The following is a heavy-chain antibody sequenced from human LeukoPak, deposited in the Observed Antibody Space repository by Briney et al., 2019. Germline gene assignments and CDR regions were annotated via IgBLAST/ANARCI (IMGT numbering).Heavy chain of an antibody. D-gene: IGHD3-10*01. CDR3: ARHAHAPNLSGMDY. Sequence: GGSLRLSCAASGFTFSSYAMHWVRQAPGKGLEWVAVISYDGSNKYYADSVKGRFTISRDNSKNTLYLQMNSLRAEDTAVYYCARHAHAPNLSGMDYWGQGTLVTVSS. V-gene: IGHV3-30-3*01. J-gene: IGHJ4*02. CDR1: GFTFSSYA. CDR2: ISYDGSNK.